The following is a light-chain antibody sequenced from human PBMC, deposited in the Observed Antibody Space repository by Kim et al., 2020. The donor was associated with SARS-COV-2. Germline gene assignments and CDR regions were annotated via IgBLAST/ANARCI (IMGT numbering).Light chain of an antibody. CDR3: QSYDSSLSGSV. Sequence: ISCTGRTPKIGACYDVNWYQQLPGTAPKLLIYGNSNRPSGVPDRFSGSKSGTSASLAITGLQAEDEADYYCQSYDSSLSGSVFGGGTQLTVL. CDR2: GNS. J-gene: IGLJ2*01. V-gene: IGLV1-40*01. CDR1: TPKIGACYD.